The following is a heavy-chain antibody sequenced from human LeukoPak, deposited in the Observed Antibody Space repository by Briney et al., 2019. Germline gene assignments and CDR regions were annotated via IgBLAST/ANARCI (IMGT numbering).Heavy chain of an antibody. J-gene: IGHJ1*01. D-gene: IGHD3-22*01. CDR2: ISRSGSTK. Sequence: GGSLRLSCAASGFTFSDYNMRWIRQAPGKGLEWVSSISRSGSTKYYADSVKGRFTISRDNSKNTLYLQMNSLRAEDTAVYYCARQDRYRYYYDSSGHISHWGQGTLVTVSS. V-gene: IGHV3-11*01. CDR1: GFTFSDYN. CDR3: ARQDRYRYYYDSSGHISH.